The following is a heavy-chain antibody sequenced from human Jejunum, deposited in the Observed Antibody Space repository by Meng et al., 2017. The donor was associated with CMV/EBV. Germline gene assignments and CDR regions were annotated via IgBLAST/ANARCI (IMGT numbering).Heavy chain of an antibody. CDR2: VYPGDHDI. V-gene: IGHV5-51*01. J-gene: IGHJ3*02. D-gene: IGHD3-22*01. Sequence: FTNAWIGWVRQMPGKGLEWMGIVYPGDHDIRYSPSFRGQVTISADKSISTAYLQWNSLKTSDTAMYFCAREFYDSGGYAHNTFDIWGQGTMVTVSS. CDR3: AREFYDSGGYAHNTFDI. CDR1: FTNAW.